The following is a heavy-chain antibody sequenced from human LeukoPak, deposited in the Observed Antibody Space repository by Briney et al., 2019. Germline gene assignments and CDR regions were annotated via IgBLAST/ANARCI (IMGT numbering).Heavy chain of an antibody. CDR1: GGSMNSHY. Sequence: SGTLSLTCTVSGGSMNSHYWSWIRQPPGKGLEWIGYMYYTGTTNNNPSLKSRVTISIDASKNQFSLKLSPVTAADTAVYYCSGGGSVTYVGGDYWGQGTLVTVSS. V-gene: IGHV4-59*11. CDR2: MYYTGTT. CDR3: SGGGSVTYVGGDY. J-gene: IGHJ4*02. D-gene: IGHD4-17*01.